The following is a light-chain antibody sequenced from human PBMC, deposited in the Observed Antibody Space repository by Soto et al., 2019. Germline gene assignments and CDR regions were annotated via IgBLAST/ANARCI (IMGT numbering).Light chain of an antibody. J-gene: IGKJ1*01. CDR1: QSLTGTY. V-gene: IGKV3-11*01. CDR3: QQRSNWPPTWT. Sequence: EVVLTQSPGTLSLSPGDRAALSCKASQSLTGTYLAWYQQKPGQPPRLLMYDASNRATGIPARFSGSGSGTDFTLTISSLEPEDFAVYYCQQRSNWPPTWTFGQGTKVEIK. CDR2: DAS.